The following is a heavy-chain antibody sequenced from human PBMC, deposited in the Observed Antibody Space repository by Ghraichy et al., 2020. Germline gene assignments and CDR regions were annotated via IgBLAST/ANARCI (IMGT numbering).Heavy chain of an antibody. D-gene: IGHD1-26*01. CDR2: ISYDGSNK. V-gene: IGHV3-30*18. CDR1: GFTFSSYG. CDR3: AKDCMGYGSYFYYYYGMDV. Sequence: GESLNISCAASGFTFSSYGMHWVRQAPGKGLEWVAVISYDGSNKYYADSVKGRFTISRDNSKNTLYLQMNSLRAEDTAVYYCAKDCMGYGSYFYYYYGMDVWRQGTTVTVSS. J-gene: IGHJ6*02.